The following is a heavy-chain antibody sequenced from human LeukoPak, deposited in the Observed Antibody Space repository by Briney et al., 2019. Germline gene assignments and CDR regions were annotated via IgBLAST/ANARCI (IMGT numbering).Heavy chain of an antibody. CDR1: GYTFTSYY. Sequence: ASVKVSCKASGYTFTSYYMHWARQAPGQGLEWMGIINPSGGSTSYAQKFQGRVTMTRDTSTSTVYMELSSPRSEDTAVYYCARGEVAGPFDYWGQGTLVTVSS. CDR2: INPSGGST. D-gene: IGHD6-19*01. V-gene: IGHV1-46*03. J-gene: IGHJ4*02. CDR3: ARGEVAGPFDY.